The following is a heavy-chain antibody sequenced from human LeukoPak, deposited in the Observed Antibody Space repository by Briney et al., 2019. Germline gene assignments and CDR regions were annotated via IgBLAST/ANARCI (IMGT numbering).Heavy chain of an antibody. V-gene: IGHV4-61*02. Sequence: SETLSLTCTVSGGSISSGSYYWSWIRQPAGKGLEWIGRIYTSGSTNYNPSLKSRVTISVDTSKNQFSLKLSSVTAADTAVYYCASGVATLWGQGTLVTVSS. D-gene: IGHD5-12*01. CDR2: IYTSGST. CDR1: GGSISSGSYY. CDR3: ASGVATL. J-gene: IGHJ4*02.